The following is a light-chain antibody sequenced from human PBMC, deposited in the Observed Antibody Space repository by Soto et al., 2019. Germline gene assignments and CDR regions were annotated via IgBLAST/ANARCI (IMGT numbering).Light chain of an antibody. CDR3: QQRSNWPPPLMYT. CDR2: DAS. V-gene: IGKV3-11*01. Sequence: EIVLTQSPATLSLSPGERATLSCRASQSVSSYLAWYQQKPGQAPRLLIYDASNRATGIPARFSGSGSGTDFTLTISSLEPEDFAVYYCQQRSNWPPPLMYTFGQGTKLEIK. J-gene: IGKJ2*01. CDR1: QSVSSY.